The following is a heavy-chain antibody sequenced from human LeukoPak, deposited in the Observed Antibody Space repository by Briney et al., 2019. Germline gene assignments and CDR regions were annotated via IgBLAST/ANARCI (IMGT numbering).Heavy chain of an antibody. Sequence: GGSLRLSCAASGFTFSSYWMNWVRQAPGKGLEWVSYISSSGSPIYYADSVKGRFTISRDNAKNSLYLQMNSLRAEDTAVYYCARGSSSGWYLDYWGQGTLVTVSS. J-gene: IGHJ4*02. CDR2: ISSSGSPI. V-gene: IGHV3-48*04. CDR3: ARGSSSGWYLDY. D-gene: IGHD6-19*01. CDR1: GFTFSSYW.